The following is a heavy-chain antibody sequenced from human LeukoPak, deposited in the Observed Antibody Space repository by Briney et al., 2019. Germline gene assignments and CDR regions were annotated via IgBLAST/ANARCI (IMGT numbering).Heavy chain of an antibody. D-gene: IGHD5-18*01. CDR1: GGSLTSTSHY. CDR3: TKRRGYSFGFDYYYMDV. Sequence: SESLSLTCTVSGGSLTSTSHYWDWVRQPPGKGLEWLGSIYSSGSTYYNPSLKSRVTVSFDTSKNQFSLSLTSVTAADTAVYYCTKRRGYSFGFDYYYMDVWGKGTTVTISS. CDR2: IYSSGST. J-gene: IGHJ6*03. V-gene: IGHV4-39*01.